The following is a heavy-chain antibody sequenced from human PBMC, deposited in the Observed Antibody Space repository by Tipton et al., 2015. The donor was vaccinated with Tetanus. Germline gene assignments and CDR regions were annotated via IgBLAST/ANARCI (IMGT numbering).Heavy chain of an antibody. J-gene: IGHJ4*02. CDR1: GGSISNYNYY. CDR2: INHTGST. D-gene: IGHD3-3*01. V-gene: IGHV4-39*07. Sequence: TLSLTCTVSGGSISNYNYYWGWVRQPPGKGLEWIGEINHTGSTNYNPSLKSRVTISVDTSKHQFSLKLSSVTAADTAVYYCARAWSHWSAYYRGWGQGTLVTVSS. CDR3: ARAWSHWSAYYRG.